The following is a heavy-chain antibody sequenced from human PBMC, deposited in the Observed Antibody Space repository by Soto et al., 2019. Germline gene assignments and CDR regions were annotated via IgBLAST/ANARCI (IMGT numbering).Heavy chain of an antibody. CDR1: GGTFSGYT. D-gene: IGHD5-12*01. J-gene: IGHJ4*02. Sequence: QVQLVQSGAEVKKPGSSVKVSCKASGGTFSGYTITWVRQAPGQGLEWMGRIIPFLDKTNHAQTFQGRVTIPAYKSATTAEGEGGSLISEYTALYFWACTNFSANDLGGGSTWGEGTLVTVSA. V-gene: IGHV1-69*02. CDR3: ACTNFSANDLGGGST. CDR2: IIPFLDKT.